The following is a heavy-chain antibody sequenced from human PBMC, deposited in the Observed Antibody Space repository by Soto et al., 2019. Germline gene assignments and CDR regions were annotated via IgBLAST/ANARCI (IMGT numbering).Heavy chain of an antibody. V-gene: IGHV3-15*01. CDR1: GFTFSNAW. D-gene: IGHD4-17*01. Sequence: EVQLVESGGGLVKPGGSLRLSCAASGFTFSNAWMSWVRQAPGKGLEWVGRIKSKTDGGTTDYAAPVKGRFTISRDDSKNTLYLQMNSLKTDDTAVYYCTTDFFTVAVTIRYYYYMDVWGKGTTVTVSS. CDR2: IKSKTDGGTT. CDR3: TTDFFTVAVTIRYYYYMDV. J-gene: IGHJ6*03.